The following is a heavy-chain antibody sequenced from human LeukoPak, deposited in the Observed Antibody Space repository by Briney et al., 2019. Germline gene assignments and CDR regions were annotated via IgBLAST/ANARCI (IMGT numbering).Heavy chain of an antibody. CDR1: GGSISSYY. D-gene: IGHD6-13*01. J-gene: IGHJ4*02. V-gene: IGHV4-59*01. Sequence: SETLSLTCTVSGGSISSYYWSWTRQPPGTGLEWIGYIYYIGSTNYNPSLKSRVTISVDTSKNQFSLRLSSVTAADSAVYFCAREGREPAAGMDYWGQGTLVTVSS. CDR2: IYYIGST. CDR3: AREGREPAAGMDY.